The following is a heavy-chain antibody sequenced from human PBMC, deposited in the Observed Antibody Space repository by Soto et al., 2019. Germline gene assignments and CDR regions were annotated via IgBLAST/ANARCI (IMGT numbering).Heavy chain of an antibody. CDR3: ARDEGYCSGGSCYTFDY. V-gene: IGHV3-33*01. Sequence: QVQLVESGGGVVQPGRSLRLSCAASGFTSSSYGMHWVRQAPGKGLEWVAVIWYDGSNKYYADSVKGRFTISRDNSKNKXYLQMNSLRAEETAVYYCARDEGYCSGGSCYTFDYWGQGTLVTVSS. D-gene: IGHD2-15*01. CDR1: GFTSSSYG. CDR2: IWYDGSNK. J-gene: IGHJ4*02.